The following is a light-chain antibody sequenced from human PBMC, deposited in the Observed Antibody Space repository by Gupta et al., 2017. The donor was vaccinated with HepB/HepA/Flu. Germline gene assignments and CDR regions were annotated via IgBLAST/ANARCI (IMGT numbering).Light chain of an antibody. V-gene: IGKV1-39*01. CDR2: AAS. CDR1: QSITSY. CDR3: QQSYSAPPS. Sequence: DIQMTQSPSSLSASVGDRVTITCRASQSITSYLNWYQQKPGKAPNLLIYAASSLQSGVPSRFSGSGSGTDFTLTISSLQPEDSATYYCQQSYSAPPSFGQGTKLEIK. J-gene: IGKJ2*03.